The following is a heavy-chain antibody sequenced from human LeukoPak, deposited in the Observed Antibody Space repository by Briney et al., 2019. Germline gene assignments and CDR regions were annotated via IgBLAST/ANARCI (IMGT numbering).Heavy chain of an antibody. D-gene: IGHD5-18*01. CDR2: INPSGGST. Sequence: ASVKLSCKSSVYTFTSYDMHWVRHAPGQGIEWMGIINPSGGSTSYAQKFHGRVTMTRDTSISTAYMELSRLRSDDTAVYYCARAGGDVQLWPRRPYYYYYMDVWGKGTTVTVSS. V-gene: IGHV1-46*01. CDR1: VYTFTSYD. CDR3: ARAGGDVQLWPRRPYYYYYMDV. J-gene: IGHJ6*03.